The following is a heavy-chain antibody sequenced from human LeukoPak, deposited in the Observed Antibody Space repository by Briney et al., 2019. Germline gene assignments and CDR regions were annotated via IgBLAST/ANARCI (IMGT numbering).Heavy chain of an antibody. CDR3: ARDQQYYDFWSGYSPEGPFDY. J-gene: IGHJ4*02. Sequence: SETLSLTCAVYGGSFSGYYWSWIRQPPGKGLEWIGEINHSGSTNYNPSLKSRVTISVDTSKNQFSLELSSVTAADTAVYYCARDQQYYDFWSGYSPEGPFDYWGQGTLVTVSS. V-gene: IGHV4-34*01. CDR1: GGSFSGYY. D-gene: IGHD3-3*01. CDR2: INHSGST.